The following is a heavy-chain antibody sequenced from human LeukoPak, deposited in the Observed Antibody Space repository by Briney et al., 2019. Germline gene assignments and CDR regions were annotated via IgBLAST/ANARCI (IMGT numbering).Heavy chain of an antibody. Sequence: SETLSLTCTVSGGSISSYYWGWIRQPPGKGLEWIGSIYHSGSTYYNPSLKSRVTISVDTSKNQFSLKLSSVTAADTAVYYCARDPTYYYGSGSYAPGYWGQGTLVTASS. CDR1: GGSISSYY. CDR2: IYHSGST. CDR3: ARDPTYYYGSGSYAPGY. V-gene: IGHV4-38-2*02. J-gene: IGHJ4*02. D-gene: IGHD3-10*01.